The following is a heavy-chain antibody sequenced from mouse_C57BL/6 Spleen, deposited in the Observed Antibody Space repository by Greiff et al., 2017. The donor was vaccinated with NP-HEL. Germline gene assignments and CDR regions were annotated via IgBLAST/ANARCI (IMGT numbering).Heavy chain of an antibody. Sequence: VKLQESGAELVRPGASVKLSCKASGYTFTDYYINWVKQRPGQGLEWIARIYPGSGNTYYNEKFKGKATLTAEKSSSTAYMQLSSLTSEDSAVYFCARSVHYYAMDYWGQGTSVTVSS. CDR3: ARSVHYYAMDY. J-gene: IGHJ4*01. CDR2: IYPGSGNT. CDR1: GYTFTDYY. V-gene: IGHV1-76*01.